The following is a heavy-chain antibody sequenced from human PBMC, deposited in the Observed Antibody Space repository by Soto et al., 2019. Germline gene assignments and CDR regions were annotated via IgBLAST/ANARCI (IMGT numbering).Heavy chain of an antibody. D-gene: IGHD2-2*01. V-gene: IGHV3-9*01. Sequence: EVQLVESGGGLVQPGRSLRLSCAASGFTFDDYAMHWVRQAPGKGLEWVSGISWNSGSIGYADSVKGRFTISRDNAKNPLYLQMNSLRAEDTAVYYCAKGGHCSRTSCYAFLDWFDPWGQGTLVTVSS. J-gene: IGHJ5*02. CDR3: AKGGHCSRTSCYAFLDWFDP. CDR1: GFTFDDYA. CDR2: ISWNSGSI.